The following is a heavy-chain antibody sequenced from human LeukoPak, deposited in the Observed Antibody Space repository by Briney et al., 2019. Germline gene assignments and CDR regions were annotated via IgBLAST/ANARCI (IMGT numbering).Heavy chain of an antibody. Sequence: GASVKVSCKASGGTFSSYAISWVRQAPGQGLEWMGGIIPIFGTANYAQKFQGRVTITADESTSTAYMELSSLRSEDTAVYYCARGNIRPQYSSSSDYFDYWGQGTLVTVSS. D-gene: IGHD6-6*01. CDR3: ARGNIRPQYSSSSDYFDY. CDR2: IIPIFGTA. J-gene: IGHJ4*02. V-gene: IGHV1-69*13. CDR1: GGTFSSYA.